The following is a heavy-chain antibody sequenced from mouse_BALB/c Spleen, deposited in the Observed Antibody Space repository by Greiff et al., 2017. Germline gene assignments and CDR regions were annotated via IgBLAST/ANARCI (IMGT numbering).Heavy chain of an antibody. CDR1: GYTFTDYE. CDR3: TEPLLDY. CDR2: IDPETGGT. V-gene: IGHV1-15*01. Sequence: QVQLKESGAELVRPGASVTLSCKASGYTFTDYEMHWVKQTPVHGLEWIGAIDPETGGTAYNQKFKGKATLTADKSSSTAYMELRSLTSEDSAVYYCTEPLLDYWGQGTTLTVSS. J-gene: IGHJ2*01.